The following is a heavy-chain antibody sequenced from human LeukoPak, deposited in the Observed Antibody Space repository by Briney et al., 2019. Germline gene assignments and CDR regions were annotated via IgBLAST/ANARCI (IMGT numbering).Heavy chain of an antibody. CDR1: GFTLSHYW. CDR2: IKQDGSEQ. Sequence: QPGESLRLSCAASGFTLSHYWMTWVRQAPGKGLEWVANIKQDGSEQYYVDSVKGRFTISRDNAKNSLYLQMNSLRAEDTAVYYCAKEGITMIVVVIAYYFDYWGQGTLVTVSS. J-gene: IGHJ4*02. D-gene: IGHD3-22*01. CDR3: AKEGITMIVVVIAYYFDY. V-gene: IGHV3-7*03.